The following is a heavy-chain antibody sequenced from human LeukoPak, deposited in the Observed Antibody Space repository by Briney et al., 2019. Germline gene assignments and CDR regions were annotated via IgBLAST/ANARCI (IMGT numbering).Heavy chain of an antibody. J-gene: IGHJ6*02. Sequence: GGSLRLSCAASGFTVSSNYMSWVRQAPGKGLEWVSVIYSGGSTYYANSVKGRFTISRDNSKNTLYLQMNSLRAEDTAVYYCARDSIVVVPAARVGLYYYCMDVWGQGTTVTVSS. CDR2: IYSGGST. D-gene: IGHD2-2*01. CDR3: ARDSIVVVPAARVGLYYYCMDV. CDR1: GFTVSSNY. V-gene: IGHV3-66*01.